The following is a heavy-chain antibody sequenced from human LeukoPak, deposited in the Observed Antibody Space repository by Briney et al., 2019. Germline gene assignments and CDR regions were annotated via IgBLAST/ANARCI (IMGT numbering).Heavy chain of an antibody. Sequence: PGGSLRLSCAASGFNFDDYGMTWVRQAPGKGLMWVSRIRSDGSSTTYADSVKGRFTISRDNAKNTLSLQMNSLRADDTAVYYCASEMAAAENYWGQGTLVTVSS. J-gene: IGHJ4*02. D-gene: IGHD6-13*01. CDR3: ASEMAAAENY. CDR1: GFNFDDYG. CDR2: IRSDGSST. V-gene: IGHV3-74*01.